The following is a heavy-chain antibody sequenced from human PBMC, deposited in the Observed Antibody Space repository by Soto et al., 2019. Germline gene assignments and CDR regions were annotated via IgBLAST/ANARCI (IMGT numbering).Heavy chain of an antibody. Sequence: GASVKVSCKVSGYTLTELSMHWVRQAPGQGLEWMGIINPSGGSTGYAQKFQGRVTMTRDTSTSTVYMELSSLRSEDTAVYYCARELAGSVTFYGYWGQGTLVTVSS. CDR3: ARELAGSVTFYGY. J-gene: IGHJ4*02. D-gene: IGHD3-10*01. CDR2: INPSGGST. V-gene: IGHV1-46*01. CDR1: GYTLTELS.